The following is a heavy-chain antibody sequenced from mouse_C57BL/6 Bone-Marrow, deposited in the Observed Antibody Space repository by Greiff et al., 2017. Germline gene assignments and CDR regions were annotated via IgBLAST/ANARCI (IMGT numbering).Heavy chain of an antibody. CDR2: IYPSDSET. CDR1: GYTFTSYW. Sequence: QVQLKQPGAELVRPGSSVKLSCKASGYTFTSYWMDWVKQRPGQGLEWIGNIYPSDSETHYNQKFKDKATLTVDKSSSTAYMQLSSLTSEDSAVYYCARGTVVARWYFDVWGTGTTVTVSS. CDR3: ARGTVVARWYFDV. V-gene: IGHV1-61*01. J-gene: IGHJ1*03. D-gene: IGHD1-1*01.